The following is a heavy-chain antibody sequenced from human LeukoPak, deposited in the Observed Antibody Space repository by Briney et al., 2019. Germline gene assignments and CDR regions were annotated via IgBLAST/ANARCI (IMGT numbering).Heavy chain of an antibody. CDR2: IKQDGSEK. CDR1: GFTFSSYS. Sequence: PGGSLRLSCAASGFTFSSYSMNWVRQAPGKGLEWVANIKQDGSEKYYVDSVKGRFTISRDNSQNTLFLQMHSLRAEDTAVYYCAKKPATIKFPFDIWGQGTLVTVSP. CDR3: AKKPATIKFPFDI. J-gene: IGHJ4*02. D-gene: IGHD5-24*01. V-gene: IGHV3-7*03.